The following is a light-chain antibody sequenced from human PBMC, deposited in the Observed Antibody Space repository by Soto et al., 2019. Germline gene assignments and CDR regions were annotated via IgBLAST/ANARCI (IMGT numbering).Light chain of an antibody. CDR1: QSISSY. V-gene: IGKV1-39*01. J-gene: IGKJ1*01. Sequence: DIQMTQSPSSLSASVGDRVTITCRASQSISSYLNWYQQKPGKAPKLLIYAASSLQSGVPSRFSGSGSATAFTLTISSLQPEDFATYYCQQSYSTPKFGQGTKVDIK. CDR3: QQSYSTPK. CDR2: AAS.